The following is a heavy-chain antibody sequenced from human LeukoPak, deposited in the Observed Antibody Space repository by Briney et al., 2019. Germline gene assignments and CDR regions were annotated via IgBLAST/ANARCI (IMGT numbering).Heavy chain of an antibody. CDR2: ISGSGGST. V-gene: IGHV3-23*01. CDR1: GFTFSSYA. J-gene: IGHJ5*02. Sequence: PGGSLRLSCAASGFTFSSYAISWVRQAPGKGLEWVSAISGSGGSTYYADSVKGRFTISRDNSKKTLYLQMNSLRAEDTAVYYCAKDSFYYYDSSGSYNWFDPWGQGTLVTVSS. D-gene: IGHD3-22*01. CDR3: AKDSFYYYDSSGSYNWFDP.